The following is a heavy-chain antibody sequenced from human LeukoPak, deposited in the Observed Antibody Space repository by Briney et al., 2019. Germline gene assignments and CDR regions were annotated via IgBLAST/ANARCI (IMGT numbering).Heavy chain of an antibody. J-gene: IGHJ1*01. D-gene: IGHD6-13*01. Sequence: GASVTVSCTASGYTFTGYYMHWVRQAPGQGLEWMGWINPNSGGTNYAQKFQGRVTMTRDTSISTAYMELSRLRSDDTAVYYCARGYPLSTTAAGTYFQHWGQGTLVTVSS. CDR1: GYTFTGYY. CDR3: ARGYPLSTTAAGTYFQH. V-gene: IGHV1-2*02. CDR2: INPNSGGT.